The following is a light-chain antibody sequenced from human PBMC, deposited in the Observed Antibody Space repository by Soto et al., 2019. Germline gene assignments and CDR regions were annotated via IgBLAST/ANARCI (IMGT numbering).Light chain of an antibody. Sequence: QTVVTQEPSLTVSPGGTVTLTCASSTGAVTTDYYPNWFQQKPGQAPRALIYSTSHYHSWTPTRFTGSLLGDKAALTLSGVQPEDEADYYCLLYFGGTHVFGGGTKLTVL. J-gene: IGLJ2*01. CDR1: TGAVTTDYY. CDR2: STS. CDR3: LLYFGGTHV. V-gene: IGLV7-43*01.